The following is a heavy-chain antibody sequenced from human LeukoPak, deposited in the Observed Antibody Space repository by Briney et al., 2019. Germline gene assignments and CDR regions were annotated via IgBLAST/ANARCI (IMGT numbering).Heavy chain of an antibody. CDR3: ARFKGGTGFDY. CDR1: GGSISSDY. D-gene: IGHD1-26*01. Sequence: SETLSLTCIVSGGSISSDYWTWIRQTPGKGLEWIGHIYYSGDSNYNPSLRSRATISVDTSKNQFSLDVTSVTAADTGLFYCARFKGGTGFDYWGRGILVIVS. J-gene: IGHJ4*02. CDR2: IYYSGDS. V-gene: IGHV4-59*08.